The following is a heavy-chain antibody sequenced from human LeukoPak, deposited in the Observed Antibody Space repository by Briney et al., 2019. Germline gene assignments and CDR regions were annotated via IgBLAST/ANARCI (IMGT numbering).Heavy chain of an antibody. CDR3: AKGLWFGERGYYYYMDV. V-gene: IGHV3-48*03. CDR1: GFTFSSYE. D-gene: IGHD3-10*01. CDR2: ISSSGSTI. J-gene: IGHJ6*03. Sequence: GGSLRLSCAASGFTFSSYEMNWVRQAPGKGLEWVSYISSSGSTIYYADSVKGRFTISRDNAKNSLYLQMNSLRAEDTALYYCAKGLWFGERGYYYYMDVWGKGTTVTISS.